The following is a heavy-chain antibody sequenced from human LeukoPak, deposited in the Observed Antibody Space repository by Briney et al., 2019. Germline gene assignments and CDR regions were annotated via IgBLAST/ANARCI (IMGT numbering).Heavy chain of an antibody. V-gene: IGHV4-31*03. CDR1: DGSISSGGYY. CDR2: IYYSGST. CDR3: AREGRYSYGIPIDY. J-gene: IGHJ4*02. Sequence: SETLSLTCTVSDGSISSGGYYWSWIRQHPGKGLEWIGYIYYSGSTYYNPSLKSRVTISADTSKNQFSLKLSSVTAADTAVYYCAREGRYSYGIPIDYWGQGTLVTVSS. D-gene: IGHD5-18*01.